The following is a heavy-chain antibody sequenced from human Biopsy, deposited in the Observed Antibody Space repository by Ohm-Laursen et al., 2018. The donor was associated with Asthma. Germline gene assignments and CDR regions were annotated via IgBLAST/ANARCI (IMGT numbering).Heavy chain of an antibody. J-gene: IGHJ3*02. D-gene: IGHD3-9*01. V-gene: IGHV1-69*13. CDR2: LIPVLGTA. CDR1: GDSFSNYA. Sequence: SVKVSCKASGDSFSNYAISWVRQAPRQGLEWMGGLIPVLGTADYAQMFEGRVTITADESTSTAYMELSSLRSEDTAVYYCARTYYDFLTGQVNDAFAIWGQGTMVTVSS. CDR3: ARTYYDFLTGQVNDAFAI.